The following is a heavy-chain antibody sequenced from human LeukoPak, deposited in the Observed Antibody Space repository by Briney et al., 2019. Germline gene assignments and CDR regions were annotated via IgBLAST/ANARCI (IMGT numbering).Heavy chain of an antibody. V-gene: IGHV4-31*03. CDR3: ARGKVPAALFDY. D-gene: IGHD2-2*01. CDR1: GGSISSGGYY. J-gene: IGHJ4*02. CDR2: IYYSGST. Sequence: SQTLSLTCTVSGGSISSGGYYWSWIRQHPGKGLEWIGYIYYSGSTYYNPSLKSRVTISVDTSKNQFSLKLSSVTAADTAVYYCARGKVPAALFDYGGQGTLVTVSS.